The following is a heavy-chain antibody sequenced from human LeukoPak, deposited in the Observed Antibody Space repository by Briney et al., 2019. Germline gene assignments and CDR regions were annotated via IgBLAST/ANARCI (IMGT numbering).Heavy chain of an antibody. J-gene: IGHJ3*02. D-gene: IGHD6-13*01. CDR1: GGTFSSYA. Sequence: SVKVSCKASGGTFSSYAISWVRQAPGQGLEWMGRIIPILGIANNAQKFQGRVTMTRNTSISTAYMELSSLRSEDTAVYYCARAIAAAGYDAFDIWGQGTMVTVSS. V-gene: IGHV1-69*04. CDR2: IIPILGIA. CDR3: ARAIAAAGYDAFDI.